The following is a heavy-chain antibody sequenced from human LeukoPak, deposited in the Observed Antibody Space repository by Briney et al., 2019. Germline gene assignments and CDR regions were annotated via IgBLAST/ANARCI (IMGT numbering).Heavy chain of an antibody. Sequence: ASVKVSCKASGYTFTNYHIYCVRQAPGQGLEWMGMITPSDGSTNYAQKFQGKITMTRDMSTSTVYMELSSLRSEDTAVYYCARVGGWYQYYFDYWGQGTLVTVS. CDR3: ARVGGWYQYYFDY. V-gene: IGHV1-46*01. J-gene: IGHJ4*02. CDR1: GYTFTNYH. D-gene: IGHD6-19*01. CDR2: ITPSDGST.